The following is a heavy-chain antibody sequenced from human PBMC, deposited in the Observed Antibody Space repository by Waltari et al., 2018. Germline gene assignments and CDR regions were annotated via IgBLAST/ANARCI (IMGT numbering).Heavy chain of an antibody. Sequence: QVQLVESGGGVVQPGRSLRLSCAASGFTFSSYGMHWVRQAPGKGLEWVAVIWYDGSNKYYADSLKGRFTNSRDNSKNTLYMQMNSLRAEDTAVYYCAKSNHYYYYMDVWGKGTTVTVSS. CDR3: AKSNHYYYYMDV. D-gene: IGHD4-4*01. V-gene: IGHV3-33*06. CDR2: IWYDGSNK. J-gene: IGHJ6*03. CDR1: GFTFSSYG.